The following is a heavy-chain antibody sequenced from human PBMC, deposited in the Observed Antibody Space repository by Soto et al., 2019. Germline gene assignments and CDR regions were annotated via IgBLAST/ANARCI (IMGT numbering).Heavy chain of an antibody. Sequence: PGGSLRLSCAASGFTVSSNYMSWVRQAPGKGLEWVSVIYSGGSTYYADSVKGRFTISRDNSKNTLYLQMNSLRAEDTAVYYCARDFIGAAAAGYYYYGMDVWGQGTTVTVSS. V-gene: IGHV3-66*01. CDR1: GFTVSSNY. J-gene: IGHJ6*02. D-gene: IGHD6-13*01. CDR2: IYSGGST. CDR3: ARDFIGAAAAGYYYYGMDV.